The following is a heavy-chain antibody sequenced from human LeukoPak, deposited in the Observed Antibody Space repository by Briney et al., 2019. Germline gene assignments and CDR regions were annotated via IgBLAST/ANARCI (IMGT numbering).Heavy chain of an antibody. CDR1: GDSINSGYHY. V-gene: IGHV4-61*02. CDR3: ARDYSGSQPFDP. J-gene: IGHJ5*02. CDR2: IYTSGNT. Sequence: SETLSLTCTVTGDSINSGYHYWSWLRQPAGKGLEYIGRIYTSGNTNYNPSLRSRVTMSVDTSKNQFSLKLSSVTAADTAVYYCARDYSGSQPFDPWGQGTLVTVSS. D-gene: IGHD1-26*01.